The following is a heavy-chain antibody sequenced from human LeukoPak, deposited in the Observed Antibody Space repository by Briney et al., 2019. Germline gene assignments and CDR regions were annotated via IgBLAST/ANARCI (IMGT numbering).Heavy chain of an antibody. V-gene: IGHV6-1*01. CDR1: RDSVSSNSVA. CDR2: TYYRSQWHY. CDR3: ARSSIKSFDY. J-gene: IGHJ4*02. Sequence: QTLSLTCAISRDSVSSNSVAWNWIRQTPSRGLEWLGRTYYRSQWHYDYAVSVKSRIIINPDTSKNQFSLHLNSVTPEDTAVYYCARSSIKSFDYWGQGTLVTVSS.